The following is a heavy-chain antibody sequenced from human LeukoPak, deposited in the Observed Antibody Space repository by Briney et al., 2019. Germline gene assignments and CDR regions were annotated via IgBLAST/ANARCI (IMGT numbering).Heavy chain of an antibody. D-gene: IGHD3-9*01. CDR2: ISGSGGST. Sequence: GGSLRLSCAASGFTFSSYAMSWVRQAPGKGLEWVSAISGSGGSTYYADSVKGRFTISRDNSKNTLYLQMNSLRAEDTAVYYCANMGYDILTGPPPNYWGQGTLVTVSS. J-gene: IGHJ4*02. V-gene: IGHV3-23*01. CDR1: GFTFSSYA. CDR3: ANMGYDILTGPPPNY.